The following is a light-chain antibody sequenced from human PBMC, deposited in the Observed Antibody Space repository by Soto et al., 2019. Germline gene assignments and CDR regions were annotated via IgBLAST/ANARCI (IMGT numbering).Light chain of an antibody. V-gene: IGKV3-15*01. CDR2: GAS. CDR3: QHYNSWPRIA. J-gene: IGKJ5*01. Sequence: EIVLTQSPATLSVSPGERATLFCRASQSASTNLAWYQHKPGQAPRLLIYGASTRATAIPARFSGSGSGTEFTLTINSLESEDFAVYYCQHYNSWPRIAFGQGTRLEIK. CDR1: QSASTN.